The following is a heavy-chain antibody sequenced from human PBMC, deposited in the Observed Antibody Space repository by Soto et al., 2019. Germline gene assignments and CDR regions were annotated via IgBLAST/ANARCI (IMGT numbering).Heavy chain of an antibody. D-gene: IGHD6-19*01. Sequence: EVQLVESGGGLVQPGGSLRLSCAASGLIFSDYHMDWVRQAPGKGLEWVGRIRRKANSYTTEYAASVKGRFTISRDDSKSSLYLPMNSLKTEDTAVYYCAMLGGWSGGSTDMDVWGQGTRVTVSS. CDR1: GLIFSDYH. J-gene: IGHJ6*02. V-gene: IGHV3-72*01. CDR2: IRRKANSYTT. CDR3: AMLGGWSGGSTDMDV.